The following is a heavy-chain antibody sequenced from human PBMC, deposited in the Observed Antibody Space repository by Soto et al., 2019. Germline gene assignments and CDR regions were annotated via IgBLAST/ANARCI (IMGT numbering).Heavy chain of an antibody. CDR1: GFTFSSYV. V-gene: IGHV3-30*18. CDR3: AKDRGRYCSGGSCYLFDC. CDR2: ISYDGNSE. D-gene: IGHD2-15*01. J-gene: IGHJ4*02. Sequence: QVQLVESGGGVVQPGRSLRLSCAASGFTFSSYVMHWVRQAPGKGLEWVAVISYDGNSEYYADSVKGRFTISRDNSKNTXNLQMNSLRAEDTAVYYCAKDRGRYCSGGSCYLFDCWGQGTLVTVSS.